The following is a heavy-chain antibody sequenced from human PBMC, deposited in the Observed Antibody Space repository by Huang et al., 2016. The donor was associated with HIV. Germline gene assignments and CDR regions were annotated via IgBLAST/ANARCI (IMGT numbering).Heavy chain of an antibody. CDR3: ARPPTYSDDGGYYIDAFGV. CDR1: AYIFLRQW. V-gene: IGHV5-51*03. D-gene: IGHD2-21*02. CDR2: IDPGDSEV. Sequence: EVQLVQSGAEMKSTGESLKISCTVSAYIFLRQWIGWVRQMPGKGPEGRGIIDPGDSEVKYSPTFQGQVTISADKSISTAYLQWKSLKVSDTAMYFCARPPTYSDDGGYYIDAFGVWGRGTMVTVS. J-gene: IGHJ3*01.